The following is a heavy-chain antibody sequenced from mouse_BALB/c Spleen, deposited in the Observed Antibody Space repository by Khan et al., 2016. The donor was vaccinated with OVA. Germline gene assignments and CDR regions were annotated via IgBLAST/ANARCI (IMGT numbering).Heavy chain of an antibody. CDR1: GYTFTTYW. CDR3: TSRGVDGVVAY. V-gene: IGHV1-4*01. D-gene: IGHD1-1*02. Sequence: VQLQQSGTELARPGASVKMSCQASGYTFTTYWMHWVKQRPGQGLDWIAYINPSTGYAEYNQRFKDKATLTTDKSSSTAYIHLSSLTSEDSAVLYCTSRGVDGVVAYWGQGTPVTVSA. J-gene: IGHJ3*01. CDR2: INPSTGYA.